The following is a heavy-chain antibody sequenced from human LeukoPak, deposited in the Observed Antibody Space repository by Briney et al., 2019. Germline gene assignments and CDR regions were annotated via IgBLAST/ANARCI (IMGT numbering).Heavy chain of an antibody. CDR2: MNPNSGNT. J-gene: IGHJ4*02. Sequence: GASVKVSCKASGYTFTSYDINWVRQATGQGLEWMGWMNPNSGNTGYAQKFQGRVTMTRNTSISTAYMELSSLRSEDTAVYYCARGVPRFLEWLLIGRYFDYWGQGTLVTVSS. D-gene: IGHD3-3*01. CDR1: GYTFTSYD. V-gene: IGHV1-8*01. CDR3: ARGVPRFLEWLLIGRYFDY.